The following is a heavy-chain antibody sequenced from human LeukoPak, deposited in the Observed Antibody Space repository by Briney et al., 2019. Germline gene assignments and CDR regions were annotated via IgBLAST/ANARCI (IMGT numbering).Heavy chain of an antibody. D-gene: IGHD6-19*01. J-gene: IGHJ4*02. CDR1: GFTFSSYA. V-gene: IGHV3-23*01. CDR3: AKAPRIAVAGTD. Sequence: PGGSLRLSCAASGFTFSSYAVSWVRQAPGKGLEWVSAISGSGGSTYYADSVKGRFTISRDNSKNTLYLQMNSLRAEDTAVYYCAKAPRIAVAGTDWGQGTLVTVSS. CDR2: ISGSGGST.